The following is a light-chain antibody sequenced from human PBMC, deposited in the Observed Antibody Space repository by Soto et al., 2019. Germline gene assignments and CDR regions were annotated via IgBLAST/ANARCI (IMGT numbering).Light chain of an antibody. CDR2: YDD. CDR1: SSNIGNNA. CDR3: AAWDDSLNGWV. J-gene: IGLJ3*02. Sequence: QSVLTQPPSVSEAPRQRVTISCSGSSSNIGNNAINWYQQLPGKAPKLLIYDDLLPSGGSDRFSGSKSGTSASLAISGLQSEDEADYYCAAWDDSLNGWVFGGGTKLTVL. V-gene: IGLV1-36*01.